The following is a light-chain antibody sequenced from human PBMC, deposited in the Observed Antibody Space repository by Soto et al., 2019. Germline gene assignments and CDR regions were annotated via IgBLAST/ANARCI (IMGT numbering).Light chain of an antibody. V-gene: IGLV1-40*01. CDR3: QSYDSSISGV. CDR1: SSNIGAGYD. Sequence: QSVLTQPPSVSGAPGQRVTISCTGSSSNIGAGYDVHWYQQLPGTAPKLLIYGNSNRPSGVPDRFSGSKSGTSASLAITGLQAEDQADYYFQSYDSSISGVFGGGTKLTVL. J-gene: IGLJ3*02. CDR2: GNS.